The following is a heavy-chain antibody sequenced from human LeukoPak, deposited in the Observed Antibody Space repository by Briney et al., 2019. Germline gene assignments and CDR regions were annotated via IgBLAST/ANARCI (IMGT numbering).Heavy chain of an antibody. CDR3: AKDFSGIAAAEFDY. V-gene: IGHV3-9*01. D-gene: IGHD6-13*01. Sequence: SGGSLRLSCAASGFTFDDYAMHWVRQAPGKGLEWVSGISWNSGSIGYADSVKCRFTISRDNAKNSLYLQMNSLRAEDTALYYCAKDFSGIAAAEFDYWGQGTLVTVSS. J-gene: IGHJ4*02. CDR1: GFTFDDYA. CDR2: ISWNSGSI.